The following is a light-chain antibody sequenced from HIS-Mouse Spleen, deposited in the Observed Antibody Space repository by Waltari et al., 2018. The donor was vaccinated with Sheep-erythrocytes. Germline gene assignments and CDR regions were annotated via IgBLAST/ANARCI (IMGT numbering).Light chain of an antibody. J-gene: IGLJ2*01. CDR1: ALQKKY. CDR2: EDS. CDR3: YSTDSSGNHRV. Sequence: SYELTQPPSASVSPGQKARITCSGDALQKKYAYWYQQKSGQAPVLVIYEDSKRPSGIPERFSGSSSGTMATLTISGAQVEDEADYYCYSTDSSGNHRVFGGGTKLTVL. V-gene: IGLV3-10*01.